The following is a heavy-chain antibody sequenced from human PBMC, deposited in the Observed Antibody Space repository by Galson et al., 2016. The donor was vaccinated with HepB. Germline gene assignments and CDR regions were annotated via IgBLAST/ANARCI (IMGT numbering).Heavy chain of an antibody. CDR3: ARAGVGPIGV. CDR1: GFTFSSYA. V-gene: IGHV3-21*01. Sequence: SLRLSCAASGFTFSSYAISWVRQAPGKGLEWVSSISGSGTSTYYADSVKGRFTISRDNAKNSLYLQMTSLRAEDTAVYYCARAGVGPIGVWGQGTLVTVSS. J-gene: IGHJ4*02. CDR2: ISGSGTST. D-gene: IGHD3-3*01.